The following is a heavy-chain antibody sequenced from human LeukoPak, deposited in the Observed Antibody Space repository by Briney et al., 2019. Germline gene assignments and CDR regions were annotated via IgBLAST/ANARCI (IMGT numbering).Heavy chain of an antibody. CDR1: GFTFSNYW. CDR2: IKQDGTEK. V-gene: IGHV3-7*01. Sequence: GGSLRLSCAASGFTFSNYWMSWVRQAPGKGLEWVANIKQDGTEKYYVESLKGRFTISRDNAKNSLYLEMNSLRDEDTAVYYCASNDFWSGPDYWGQGTLVTVSS. D-gene: IGHD3-3*01. CDR3: ASNDFWSGPDY. J-gene: IGHJ4*02.